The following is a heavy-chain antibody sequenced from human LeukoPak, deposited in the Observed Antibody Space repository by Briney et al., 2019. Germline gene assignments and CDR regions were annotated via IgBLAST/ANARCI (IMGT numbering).Heavy chain of an antibody. J-gene: IGHJ4*02. CDR1: GGSISSYY. V-gene: IGHV4-59*08. CDR2: IYYSGST. CDR3: ARKGKVTTNYFDY. D-gene: IGHD4-17*01. Sequence: NTSETLSLTCTVSGGSISSYYWSWIRQPPGKGLEWIGYIYYSGSTNYNPSLKSRVTISVDTSKNQFSLKLSSVTAADTAVYYCARKGKVTTNYFDYWGQGTLVTVPS.